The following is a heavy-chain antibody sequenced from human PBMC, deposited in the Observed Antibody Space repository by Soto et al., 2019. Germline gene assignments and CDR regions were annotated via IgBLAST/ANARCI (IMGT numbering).Heavy chain of an antibody. V-gene: IGHV4-59*01. Sequence: QVQLQESGPGLVKPSETLSLTCTVSGASISSYYWNWIRQPPGKGLEWIGYMHGSGSTSYNPSLKSRVTKSMDTSRKQLSLKLISVTAADTDVDYCAAPPRYWGQGILVTVSS. J-gene: IGHJ1*01. CDR2: MHGSGST. CDR3: AAPPRY. CDR1: GASISSYY.